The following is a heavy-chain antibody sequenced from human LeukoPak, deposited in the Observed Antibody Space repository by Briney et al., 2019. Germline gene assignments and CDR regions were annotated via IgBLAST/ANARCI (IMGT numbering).Heavy chain of an antibody. J-gene: IGHJ4*02. Sequence: RPSETLSLTCTVSGGSISSYYWSWIRQPPGKGLEWIGKINHSGSTNYNPSLKSRVTISVDTSKNQFSLKLSSVTAADTAVYYCARADYDFWSGSTHFDYWGQGTLVTVSS. CDR2: INHSGST. V-gene: IGHV4-34*01. CDR1: GGSISSYY. CDR3: ARADYDFWSGSTHFDY. D-gene: IGHD3-3*01.